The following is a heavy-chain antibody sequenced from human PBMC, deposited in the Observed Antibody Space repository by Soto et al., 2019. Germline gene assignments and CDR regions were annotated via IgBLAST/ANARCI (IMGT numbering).Heavy chain of an antibody. CDR3: AKDRRAGGNYGFYSDF. J-gene: IGHJ4*02. D-gene: IGHD1-7*01. CDR2: SSATGAGT. Sequence: GGSLRLSCAASGFTFNSYGMTWVRQAPGKGLEWVSFSSATGAGTYYADSVKGRFTISRDNSKNTLYLQMTSLRADDTAVYYCAKDRRAGGNYGFYSDFWGQGALVTVSS. CDR1: GFTFNSYG. V-gene: IGHV3-23*01.